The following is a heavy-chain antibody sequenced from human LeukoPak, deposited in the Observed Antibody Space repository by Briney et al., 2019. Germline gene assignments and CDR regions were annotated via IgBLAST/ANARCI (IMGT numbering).Heavy chain of an antibody. CDR2: IYYSGST. V-gene: IGHV4-39*01. Sequence: SETLSLTCTVSGGSISSSSYYWGWIRQPPGKGLEWIGSIYYSGSTYYNPSLKSRVTISVDTSKNQFSLKLSSVTAADTAVYCCARRGDAFDIWGQGTMVTVSS. CDR1: GGSISSSSYY. J-gene: IGHJ3*02. CDR3: ARRGDAFDI.